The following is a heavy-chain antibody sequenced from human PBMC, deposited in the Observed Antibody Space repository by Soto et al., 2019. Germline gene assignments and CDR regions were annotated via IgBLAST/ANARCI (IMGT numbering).Heavy chain of an antibody. D-gene: IGHD4-17*01. CDR3: ARSTNDYGDRH. CDR1: GYTFTSYD. V-gene: IGHV1-8*01. J-gene: IGHJ4*02. Sequence: QVQLVQSGAEVKKPGASVKVSCKASGYTFTSYDINWVRQATGQGLEWMGWMTPNSGNTDYAQKFQGRVTMTRTTSESTAYMALSSLRYEYTAVYYCARSTNDYGDRHWGQGTLVTVSS. CDR2: MTPNSGNT.